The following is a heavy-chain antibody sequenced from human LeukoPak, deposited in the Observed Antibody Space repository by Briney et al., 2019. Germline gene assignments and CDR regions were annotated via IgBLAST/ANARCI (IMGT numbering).Heavy chain of an antibody. Sequence: GESLKISCKGSGYSFTSYWIGWVRQMPGKGLEWMGIIYPGDSDTRYSPSFQGQVTISADKSISTAYLQWSSLKASDTAMYYCARLSEYCSGGSCYFNYFDYWGQGTLVTVSS. V-gene: IGHV5-51*01. CDR2: IYPGDSDT. CDR3: ARLSEYCSGGSCYFNYFDY. CDR1: GYSFTSYW. J-gene: IGHJ4*02. D-gene: IGHD2-15*01.